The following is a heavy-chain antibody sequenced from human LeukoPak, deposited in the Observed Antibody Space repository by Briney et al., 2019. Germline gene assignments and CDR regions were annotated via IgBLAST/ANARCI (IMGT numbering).Heavy chain of an antibody. CDR1: GGSISSYY. CDR2: IYTSGST. CDR3: ARDYYDSSGYTFDY. V-gene: IGHV4-4*07. J-gene: IGHJ4*02. D-gene: IGHD3-22*01. Sequence: SETLSLTCTVSGGSISSYYWSWIRQPAGKGLEWIGRIYTSGSTNYNPSLKSRVTMSVDTSKNQFSLKLSSVTAADTAVYYCARDYYDSSGYTFDYWGQGTLVTVSS.